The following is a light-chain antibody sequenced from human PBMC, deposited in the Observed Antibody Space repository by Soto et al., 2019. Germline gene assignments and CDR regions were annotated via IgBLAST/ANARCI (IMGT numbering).Light chain of an antibody. J-gene: IGKJ1*01. CDR2: AAS. Sequence: DIQMTQSPSSLYASVGDRVTITCRASQNIGKYLNWYQQRPVRAPKVLIYAASTLYRGVSSRFIGSGSGTDFTLTISSLQPEDFATYYCQQNNNTPWTFGQGTKVEI. V-gene: IGKV1-39*01. CDR1: QNIGKY. CDR3: QQNNNTPWT.